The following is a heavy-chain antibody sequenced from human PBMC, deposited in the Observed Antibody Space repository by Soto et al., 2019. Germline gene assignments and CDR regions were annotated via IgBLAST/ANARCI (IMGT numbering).Heavy chain of an antibody. Sequence: QVQLQESGRGRVKPSETLSLTCTASGGSISPYYWSWIRQPPGEGMEWLGYIYYSGYTNYNPSLKSRLTISVGTSKNQLSLRLSSVTAADTAVYFCARLIRDASGSYRLDYWGRGTLVTVSS. CDR1: GGSISPYY. CDR2: IYYSGYT. V-gene: IGHV4-59*08. D-gene: IGHD3-10*01. CDR3: ARLIRDASGSYRLDY. J-gene: IGHJ4*02.